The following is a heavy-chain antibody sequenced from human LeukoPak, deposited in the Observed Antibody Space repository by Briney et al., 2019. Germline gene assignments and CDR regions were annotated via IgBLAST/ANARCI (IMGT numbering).Heavy chain of an antibody. CDR3: AKIAVLRLGELSFKPRFDY. Sequence: GGSLRLSCAASGFTFSSYEMNWVRQAPGKGLEWVSYISDTGSTIYYADSVEGRFTISRDNAKNSLYLQMNSLRAEDTAVYYCAKIAVLRLGELSFKPRFDYWGQGTLVTVSS. D-gene: IGHD3-16*02. CDR1: GFTFSSYE. J-gene: IGHJ4*02. CDR2: ISDTGSTI. V-gene: IGHV3-48*03.